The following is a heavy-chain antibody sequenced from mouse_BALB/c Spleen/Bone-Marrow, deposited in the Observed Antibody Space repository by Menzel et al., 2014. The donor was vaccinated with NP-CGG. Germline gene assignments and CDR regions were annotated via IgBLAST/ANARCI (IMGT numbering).Heavy chain of an antibody. D-gene: IGHD4-1*01. CDR3: ARGRTGYYFDY. CDR2: IYPGDGDT. Sequence: QVQLQQSGPELVKPGASVKISCKASGYAFSSSWMNWVKQRPGQGLEWIGRIYPGDGDTYYDGKFKDKDTLTADRSSSTAYMQLSSLTAVDSAVYFGARGRTGYYFDYWGQGTTLTVSS. V-gene: IGHV1-82*01. J-gene: IGHJ2*01. CDR1: GYAFSSSW.